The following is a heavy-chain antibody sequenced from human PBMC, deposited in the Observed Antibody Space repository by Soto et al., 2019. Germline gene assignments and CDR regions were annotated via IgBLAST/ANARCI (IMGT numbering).Heavy chain of an antibody. CDR3: AKRPREGYSYGLYYFDY. Sequence: EVQLLESGGGLVQPGGSLRLSCAASGFTFSSYAMSWVRQAPGKGLEWVSAISGSGGSTYYADSVKGRFTISRDNSKNTLYLQMNSLRAEDTAVYYCAKRPREGYSYGLYYFDYWGQGTLVTVSS. V-gene: IGHV3-23*01. J-gene: IGHJ4*02. D-gene: IGHD5-18*01. CDR1: GFTFSSYA. CDR2: ISGSGGST.